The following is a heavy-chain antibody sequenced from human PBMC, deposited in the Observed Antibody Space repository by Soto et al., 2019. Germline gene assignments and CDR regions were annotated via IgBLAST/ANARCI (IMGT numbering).Heavy chain of an antibody. J-gene: IGHJ6*02. CDR3: ARDWFRGRLGAHNLYGMDV. CDR1: GFTFSGYA. Sequence: GGSLRLSCAASGFTFSGYAMHWVRQAPGKGLEWVAIISFDGSNKYYADSVKGRFTISRDNSKNTLYLQMSSLRAEDTAVYYCARDWFRGRLGAHNLYGMDVWGQGTTVTVSS. D-gene: IGHD1-26*01. CDR2: ISFDGSNK. V-gene: IGHV3-30-3*01.